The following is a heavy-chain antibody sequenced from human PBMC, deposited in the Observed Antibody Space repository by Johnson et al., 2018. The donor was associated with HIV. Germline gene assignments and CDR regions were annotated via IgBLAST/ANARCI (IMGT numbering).Heavy chain of an antibody. CDR3: ATRQQLVPGAFDI. CDR2: IRYDGSNK. D-gene: IGHD6-13*01. J-gene: IGHJ3*02. CDR1: GFAFRTHW. Sequence: QEQLVESGGGLVQPGGSLRLSCAASGFAFRTHWMVWVRQVPGKGPVWVTFIRYDGSNKYYADSVKGRFTISRDNSKNTLYLQMNSLRAEDTAVYYCATRQQLVPGAFDIWGQGTMVTVSS. V-gene: IGHV3-30*02.